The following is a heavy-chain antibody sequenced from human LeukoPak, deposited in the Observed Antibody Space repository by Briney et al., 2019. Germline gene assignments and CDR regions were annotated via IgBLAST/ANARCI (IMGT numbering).Heavy chain of an antibody. V-gene: IGHV4-34*01. CDR2: INHSGST. CDR3: AGAYCGGDCYSGRTFDI. Sequence: SETLSLTCAVYGGSFSGYYWSWIRQPPGKGLEWIGEINHSGSTNYSPSLKSRVTLSVDKSKNQFSLGLSSVTAADTAVYYCAGAYCGGDCYSGRTFDIWGQGTMVTVSS. CDR1: GGSFSGYY. D-gene: IGHD2-21*02. J-gene: IGHJ3*02.